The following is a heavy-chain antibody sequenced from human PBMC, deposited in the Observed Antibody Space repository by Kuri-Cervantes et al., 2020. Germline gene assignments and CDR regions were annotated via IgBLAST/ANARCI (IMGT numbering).Heavy chain of an antibody. Sequence: GESLKISCAASGFTFSSYGMHWVRQAPGKGLEWVAAIWYDGSNKYYADSVKGRFTISRDNSKNTLYLQMNSLRAEDTAVYYCARDGRAAAVGYYYYMDVWGKGTTITVSS. CDR2: IWYDGSNK. V-gene: IGHV3-33*01. CDR3: ARDGRAAAVGYYYYMDV. CDR1: GFTFSSYG. D-gene: IGHD6-13*01. J-gene: IGHJ6*03.